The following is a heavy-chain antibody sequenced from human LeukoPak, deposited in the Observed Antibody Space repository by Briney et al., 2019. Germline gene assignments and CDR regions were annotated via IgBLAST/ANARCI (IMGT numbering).Heavy chain of an antibody. D-gene: IGHD3-3*01. CDR3: ASAAFWSEYFQH. V-gene: IGHV1-2*02. J-gene: IGHJ1*01. CDR2: INPKSGGT. CDR1: GYIFTDYY. Sequence: ASVKVSCKASGYIFTDYYMHWVRQAAGQGLEWLGWINPKSGGTNYAQKFQGRVIMTRDTSISTGHMELSRLRTDDTAVYYCASAAFWSEYFQHWGQGTLVTVSS.